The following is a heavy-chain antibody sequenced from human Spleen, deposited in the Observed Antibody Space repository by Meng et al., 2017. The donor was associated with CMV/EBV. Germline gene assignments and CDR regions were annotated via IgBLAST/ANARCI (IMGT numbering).Heavy chain of an antibody. J-gene: IGHJ4*02. V-gene: IGHV3-21*01. D-gene: IGHD4-17*01. CDR2: ISSSSSYI. CDR3: ARDGTTVTSFDY. Sequence: EVKLVESGGGLVKSGGSGRLSCAASGFTFSSYSMNWVRQAPGKGLEWVSSISSSSSYIYYADSVKGRFTISRDNAKNSLYLQMNSLRAEDTAVYYCARDGTTVTSFDYWGQGTLVTVAS. CDR1: GFTFSSYS.